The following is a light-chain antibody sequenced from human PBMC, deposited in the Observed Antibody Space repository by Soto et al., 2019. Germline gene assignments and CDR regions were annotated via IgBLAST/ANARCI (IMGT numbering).Light chain of an antibody. CDR2: QTS. CDR3: QPYNNWPLT. J-gene: IGKJ4*01. Sequence: EIVLTQSPTTLSSFPGDRVTLSCRASQYINTRLAWYQHRPGQAPRLLIYQTSIRAAGIPARFSASGSGTDFTLTISRLEPEDFAIYYCQPYNNWPLTFGGGTKVDI. CDR1: QYINTR. V-gene: IGKV3-11*01.